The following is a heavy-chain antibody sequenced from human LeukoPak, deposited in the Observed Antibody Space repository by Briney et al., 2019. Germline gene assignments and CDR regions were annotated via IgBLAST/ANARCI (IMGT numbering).Heavy chain of an antibody. CDR2: IQSSGRT. CDR1: GGSISSYY. D-gene: IGHD3-10*01. CDR3: ARGGYCGSGGDLDN. Sequence: SETLSLTCSVSGGSISSYYWSWLRQPPGKGLEWIGFIQSSGRTNCNPSLKSRVTISVDMSENQFSLRLNSMTAADTAVYYCARGGYCGSGGDLDNWGQGTLVTVSS. J-gene: IGHJ4*02. V-gene: IGHV4-59*12.